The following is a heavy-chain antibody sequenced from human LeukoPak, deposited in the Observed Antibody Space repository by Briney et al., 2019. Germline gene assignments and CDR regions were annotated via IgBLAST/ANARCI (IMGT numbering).Heavy chain of an antibody. D-gene: IGHD5-18*01. CDR1: GFTFSSYG. CDR3: AKDWSTRVIQLWASSFDY. Sequence: GGSLRLSCAASGFTFSSYGMHWVRQAPGKGLEWVAFIRYDGSNKYYADSVKGRFTISRDNSKNTLYLQMNSLRAEDTAVYYCAKDWSTRVIQLWASSFDYWGQGTLVTVSS. J-gene: IGHJ4*02. CDR2: IRYDGSNK. V-gene: IGHV3-30*02.